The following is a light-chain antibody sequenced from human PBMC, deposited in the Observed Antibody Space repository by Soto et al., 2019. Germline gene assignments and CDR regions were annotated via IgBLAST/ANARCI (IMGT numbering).Light chain of an antibody. Sequence: EIVLTQSPGTLSLSPGERATLSCRASQSVSSSYLAWYQQKPGQAPRLLIYGASSRPTRIPDRFSGSGSGTDYALTTNRLEPEDFAVYYCQQYGSSPPWTFGQGTKVEIK. V-gene: IGKV3-20*01. CDR3: QQYGSSPPWT. J-gene: IGKJ1*01. CDR2: GAS. CDR1: QSVSSSY.